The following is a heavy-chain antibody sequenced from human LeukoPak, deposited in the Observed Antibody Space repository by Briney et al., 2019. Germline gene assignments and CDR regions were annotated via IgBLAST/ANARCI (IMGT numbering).Heavy chain of an antibody. J-gene: IGHJ4*02. Sequence: GASVKVSCKASGYTFTDYYMHWVRQAPGQGLEWMGWINPSSGGTNYAQKFQGRVAMTRDTSISTAYMELRSLRSDDTAVYYCARDTGAAAGTNFDYWGQGTLVTVSS. V-gene: IGHV1-2*02. CDR2: INPSSGGT. CDR3: ARDTGAAAGTNFDY. D-gene: IGHD6-13*01. CDR1: GYTFTDYY.